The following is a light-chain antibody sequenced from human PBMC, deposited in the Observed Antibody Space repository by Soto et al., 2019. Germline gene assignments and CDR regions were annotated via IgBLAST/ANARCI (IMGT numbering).Light chain of an antibody. Sequence: DIQMTQSPSTLSGSVGDRVTITCRASQTISSWLAWYQQKPGKAPKLLIYKASTLKSGVPSRFSGSGSGADFTLTISSLQPEDIATYYCQQSYTIPWMFGQGTKVEIK. V-gene: IGKV1-5*03. CDR1: QTISSW. J-gene: IGKJ1*01. CDR2: KAS. CDR3: QQSYTIPWM.